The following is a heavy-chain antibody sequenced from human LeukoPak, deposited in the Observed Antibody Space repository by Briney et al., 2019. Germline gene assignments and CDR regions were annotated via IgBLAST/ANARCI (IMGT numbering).Heavy chain of an antibody. V-gene: IGHV1-18*04. Sequence: AASVKVSCKASGYPFTGYYLHWVRQAPGQGLEWMGWITTYNGDTNYAQKLQGRVTMTTDTSTSTAYMELRSLRSDDTAVYYCASVPFSSGYYYFDYWGQGTLVTVSS. CDR3: ASVPFSSGYYYFDY. CDR1: GYPFTGYY. J-gene: IGHJ4*02. CDR2: ITTYNGDT. D-gene: IGHD3-22*01.